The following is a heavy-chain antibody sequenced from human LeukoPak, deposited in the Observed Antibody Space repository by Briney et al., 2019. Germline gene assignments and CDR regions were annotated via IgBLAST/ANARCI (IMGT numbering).Heavy chain of an antibody. Sequence: ASVKVSCKASGYTFTSYGISWVRQAPGQGLEWMGWISAYNGNTNYAQKLQGRVTMTTDTSTSTAYMELRSLRSDDTAVYYCARLYYDSSGYYNNFDYWGQGTLVTVSS. CDR1: GYTFTSYG. V-gene: IGHV1-18*01. CDR3: ARLYYDSSGYYNNFDY. CDR2: ISAYNGNT. J-gene: IGHJ4*02. D-gene: IGHD3-22*01.